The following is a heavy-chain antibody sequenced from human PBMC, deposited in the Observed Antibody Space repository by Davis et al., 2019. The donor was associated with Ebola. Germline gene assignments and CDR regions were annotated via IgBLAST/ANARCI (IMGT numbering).Heavy chain of an antibody. J-gene: IGHJ3*02. CDR2: FGTSGDT. Sequence: GESLKISCAASGFTFSTYALNWVRQAPGKGLEWVSTFGTSGDTYYADSVKGRFTISRDNSKNTLYLQMNGLRVDDTAIYYCAKDTSNIWFDIWGQGTMVTVSS. D-gene: IGHD1-26*01. V-gene: IGHV3-23*01. CDR3: AKDTSNIWFDI. CDR1: GFTFSTYA.